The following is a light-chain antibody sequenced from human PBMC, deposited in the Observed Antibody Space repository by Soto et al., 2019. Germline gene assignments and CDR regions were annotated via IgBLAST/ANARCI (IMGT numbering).Light chain of an antibody. CDR1: TSNIGAGYD. J-gene: IGLJ1*01. V-gene: IGLV1-40*01. Sequence: QSVLTQPPSVSGAPGQRVTISCTGSTSNIGAGYDVHWYRQLPGTAPKLLIYANTFRPSGVPDRFSGSKSGTSASLAITGLQAEDEADYYCQSYDSSHSVVFGTGTKVTVL. CDR3: QSYDSSHSVV. CDR2: ANT.